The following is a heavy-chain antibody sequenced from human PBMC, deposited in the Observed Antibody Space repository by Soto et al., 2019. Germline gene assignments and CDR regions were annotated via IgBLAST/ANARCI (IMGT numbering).Heavy chain of an antibody. CDR2: ISSSSSYI. Sequence: PGGSLRLSCAASGFTFSSYSMNWVRQAPGKGLEWVSSISSSSSYIYYADSVKGRFTISRDNAKNSLYLQMNSLRAEDTAVYYCARDPSGYIVGATRTPSNWFDPWRQGPLVTVSS. CDR1: GFTFSSYS. D-gene: IGHD1-26*01. CDR3: ARDPSGYIVGATRTPSNWFDP. V-gene: IGHV3-21*01. J-gene: IGHJ5*02.